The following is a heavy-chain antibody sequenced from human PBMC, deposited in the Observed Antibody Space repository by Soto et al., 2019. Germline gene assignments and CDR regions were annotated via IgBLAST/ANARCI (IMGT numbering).Heavy chain of an antibody. CDR1: GGSIDYYR. D-gene: IGHD6-13*01. CDR3: ARDSTSWFPYYGIEV. CDR2: ISDSGST. J-gene: IGHJ6*02. V-gene: IGHV4-59*01. Sequence: SETLSLTCTVSGGSIDYYRWSWIRQPPGKGLEWIGDISDSGSTNYNLSLRGRVTILVDTSKNQFSLKLNSVTAADTAVYYCARDSTSWFPYYGIEVWGQGTTVTVSS.